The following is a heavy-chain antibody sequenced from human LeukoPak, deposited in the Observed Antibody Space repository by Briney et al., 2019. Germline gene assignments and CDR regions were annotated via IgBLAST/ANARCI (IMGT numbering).Heavy chain of an antibody. CDR2: ISGSGDST. V-gene: IGHV3-23*01. Sequence: GGSLRLSCAASEFTFTNYAMSWVRQAPGKGLEWVSAISGSGDSTYYADSVKGRFTISRDNSRNTLFLQMNSLRVEDTAIYYCAMQWLLLGAFDIWGRGTMVTVSS. CDR1: EFTFTNYA. J-gene: IGHJ3*02. CDR3: AMQWLLLGAFDI. D-gene: IGHD3-22*01.